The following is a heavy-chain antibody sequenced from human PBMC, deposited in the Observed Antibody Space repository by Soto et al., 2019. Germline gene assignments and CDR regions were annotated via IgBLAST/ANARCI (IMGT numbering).Heavy chain of an antibody. V-gene: IGHV4-39*01. J-gene: IGHJ5*02. CDR2: IYYSGST. Sequence: QLQLQESGPGLVKPSETLSLTCTVSGGSISSSSYYWGWIRQPPGKGLEWIGSIYYSGSTYYNPSLKSRVTISVDTSKNQFSLKLSSVTAADTAVYYCARPRIAALGWFDPWGQGTLVTVSS. CDR3: ARPRIAALGWFDP. CDR1: GGSISSSSYY. D-gene: IGHD6-13*01.